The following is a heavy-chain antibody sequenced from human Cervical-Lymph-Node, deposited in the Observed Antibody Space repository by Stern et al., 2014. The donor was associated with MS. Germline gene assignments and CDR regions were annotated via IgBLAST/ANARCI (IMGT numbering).Heavy chain of an antibody. CDR2: ILYDGSNK. CDR3: ARGDSSSPLEY. D-gene: IGHD6-6*01. V-gene: IGHV3-33*01. Sequence: VQLEESGGGVVQPGRSLRLSCAASGFTFSSYGMHWVRQTPGKGLEWGAVILYDGSNKYYADSVKGRFTISRDNSENTLYLQMNSLRAEDTAVYYCARGDSSSPLEYWGQGTLVTVSS. J-gene: IGHJ4*02. CDR1: GFTFSSYG.